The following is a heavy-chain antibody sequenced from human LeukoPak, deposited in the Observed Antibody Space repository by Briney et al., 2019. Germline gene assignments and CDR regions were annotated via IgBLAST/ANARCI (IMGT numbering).Heavy chain of an antibody. CDR2: ISWEGGST. Sequence: GGSLRLSCAASGFTFDDYTMHWVRQAPGKGLEWVSLISWEGGSTYYADSVKGRFTISRDNGKNSLYLQMNSLRTEDTALYYCAKDAMRGSGYLDYWGQGTLVTVTS. D-gene: IGHD2-15*01. J-gene: IGHJ4*02. V-gene: IGHV3-43*01. CDR1: GFTFDDYT. CDR3: AKDAMRGSGYLDY.